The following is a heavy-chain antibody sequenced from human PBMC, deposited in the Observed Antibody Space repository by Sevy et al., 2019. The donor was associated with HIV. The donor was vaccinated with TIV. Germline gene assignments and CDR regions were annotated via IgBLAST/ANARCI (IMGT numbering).Heavy chain of an antibody. Sequence: SETLSLTCTVSGGSISSYYWSWIRQPAGKGLEWIGRIYTSGSTNYNPSLKSRVTMSVDTSKNQFSLKLSSVTAADTAVDYWAGDWGSCSSTSCYRRAFDIWGQGTMVTVSS. D-gene: IGHD2-2*02. J-gene: IGHJ3*02. CDR1: GGSISSYY. CDR2: IYTSGST. V-gene: IGHV4-4*07. CDR3: AGDWGSCSSTSCYRRAFDI.